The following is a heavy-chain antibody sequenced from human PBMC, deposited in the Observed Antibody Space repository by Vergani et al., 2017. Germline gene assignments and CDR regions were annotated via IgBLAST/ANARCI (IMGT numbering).Heavy chain of an antibody. CDR2: IYHSGST. Sequence: QLQLQESGSGLVKPSQTLSLTCAVSGGSISSGGYSWSWIRPPPGKGLEWIGYIYHSGSTYYNPSLKSRVTISVDTSKNQFSLKLSSVTAADTAVYYCAREEVDGSVVVVPNRPVGFRWCDPGGQGTLVTVSS. D-gene: IGHD2-2*01. V-gene: IGHV4-30-2*01. CDR3: AREEVDGSVVVVPNRPVGFRWCDP. CDR1: GGSISSGGYS. J-gene: IGHJ5*02.